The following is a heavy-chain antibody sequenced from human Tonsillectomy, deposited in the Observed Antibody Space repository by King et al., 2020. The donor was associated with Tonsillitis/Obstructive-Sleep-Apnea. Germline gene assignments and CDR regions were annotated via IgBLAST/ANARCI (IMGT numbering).Heavy chain of an antibody. CDR2: VSVIGERT. J-gene: IGHJ4*02. Sequence: VQLVESGGGFVQPGGSLRISCAASGFTLSSYAMNWVRQAPGKGLEWVSGVSVIGERTYHADSVKGRFTISRDNSKNTVYLQMNTLRAEDTAVYYCAKDKYSSSPETFDYFEYWGQGTLVTVSS. CDR1: GFTLSSYA. D-gene: IGHD6-6*01. CDR3: AKDKYSSSPETFDYFEY. V-gene: IGHV3-23*04.